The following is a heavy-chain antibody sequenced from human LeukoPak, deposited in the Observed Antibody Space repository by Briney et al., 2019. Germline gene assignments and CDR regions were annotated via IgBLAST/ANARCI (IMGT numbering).Heavy chain of an antibody. J-gene: IGHJ4*02. CDR2: ISYDGSNK. CDR1: GFTFSSYA. CDR3: ARALRYFDWLFPLDY. Sequence: GGSLRLSCAASGFTFSSYAMHWVRQAPGKGLEWVAVISYDGSNKYYADSVKGRFTISRDNPKNTLYLQMNSLRAEDTAVYYCARALRYFDWLFPLDYWGQGTLVTVSS. D-gene: IGHD3-9*01. V-gene: IGHV3-30*04.